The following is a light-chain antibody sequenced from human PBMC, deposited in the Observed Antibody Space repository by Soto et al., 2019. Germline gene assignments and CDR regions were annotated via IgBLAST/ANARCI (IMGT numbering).Light chain of an antibody. Sequence: EIVLTQSPATLSLSPGERATLSCRASQSVNSFLAWYQQKPGQAPRLLIYDASNRATGIPARFSGSGSGTDSTLTISSLEPEDFANYYCQQRRDWPLTFGGGTKVDIK. J-gene: IGKJ4*01. CDR1: QSVNSF. CDR2: DAS. CDR3: QQRRDWPLT. V-gene: IGKV3-11*01.